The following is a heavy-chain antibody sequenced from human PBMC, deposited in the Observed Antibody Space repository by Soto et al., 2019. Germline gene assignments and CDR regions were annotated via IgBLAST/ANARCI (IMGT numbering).Heavy chain of an antibody. CDR2: IRGSGTNT. D-gene: IGHD2-2*01. CDR3: AKVIVPCSSSSCYRGHGMDV. V-gene: IGHV3-23*01. Sequence: EVQLLESGGGLVQPGGSLRLSCETSRFTFSNFAMSWVRQAPGKGLEWVSTIRGSGTNTYYADSVKGRFTLSRANSKNPVYLQMSSLRVEDTALYYCAKVIVPCSSSSCYRGHGMDVWGQGTTVTVSS. J-gene: IGHJ6*02. CDR1: RFTFSNFA.